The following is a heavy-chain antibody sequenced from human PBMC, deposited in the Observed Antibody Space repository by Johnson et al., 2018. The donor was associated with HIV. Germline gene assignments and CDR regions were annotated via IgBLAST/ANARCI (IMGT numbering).Heavy chain of an antibody. CDR3: ARDVGAFDI. Sequence: QVQLVESGGGLVQPGGSLRLSCAASGFTFSSHAMHWVRQAPGKGLEWVAVISYDGSNKYYADSAKGRFTISRDNSKNTLYLQMDSLRTEETAVYYCARDVGAFDIWGQGTMVTVSS. CDR2: ISYDGSNK. CDR1: GFTFSSHA. J-gene: IGHJ3*02. V-gene: IGHV3-30*04.